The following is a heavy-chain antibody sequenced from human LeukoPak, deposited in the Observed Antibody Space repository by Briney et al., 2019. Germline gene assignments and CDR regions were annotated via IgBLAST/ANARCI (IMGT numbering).Heavy chain of an antibody. J-gene: IGHJ5*02. CDR2: IYPGDSDT. V-gene: IGHV5-51*01. CDR3: AGRGVCSGGSCGKWFDP. CDR1: GYSFTSYW. Sequence: GESLKISCQGSGYSFTSYWIGWVRQMPGKGLEWMGIIYPGDSDTRYSPSFQGQVTISADRSISTAYLQWSSLKASDSAMYYCAGRGVCSGGSCGKWFDPWGQGTRVTVSS. D-gene: IGHD2-15*01.